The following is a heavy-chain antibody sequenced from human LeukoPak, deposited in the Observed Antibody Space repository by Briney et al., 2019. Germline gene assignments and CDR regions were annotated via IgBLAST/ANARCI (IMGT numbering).Heavy chain of an antibody. CDR2: IWYDGSNK. Sequence: GGSLRLSCAASGFTFSSYGMHWVRQAPGKGLEWVAVIWYDGSNKYYADSVKGRFTISRDNSKNTLYLQMNNLRAEDTAVYYCARGRYYGSGYYFDYWGQGTLVTVSS. J-gene: IGHJ4*02. D-gene: IGHD3-10*01. CDR1: GFTFSSYG. CDR3: ARGRYYGSGYYFDY. V-gene: IGHV3-33*01.